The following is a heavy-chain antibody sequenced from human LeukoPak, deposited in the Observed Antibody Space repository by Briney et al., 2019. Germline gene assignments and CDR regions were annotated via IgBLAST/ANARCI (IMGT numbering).Heavy chain of an antibody. CDR3: ARDGIAARQGDFDY. D-gene: IGHD6-6*01. J-gene: IGHJ4*02. CDR2: INTNTGNP. Sequence: ASVKVSCKASGYTSTSYAMNWVRQAPGQGLEWMGWINTNTGNPTYALGFTGRFVFSLDTSVSTAYLQISSLKAEDTAVYYCARDGIAARQGDFDYWGQGTLVTVSS. CDR1: GYTSTSYA. V-gene: IGHV7-4-1*02.